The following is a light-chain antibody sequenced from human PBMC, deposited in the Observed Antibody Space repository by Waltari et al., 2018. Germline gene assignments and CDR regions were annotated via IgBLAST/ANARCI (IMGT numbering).Light chain of an antibody. CDR2: EGD. V-gene: IGLV2-23*01. Sequence: QSALTQPASVSGSPGQSITISCTGASSSIGDSNVVSWSQQHPGKAPKLMMYEGDKRPSVVSNRFAGSKSGNMASLTISGLQAEDEADYYCCSYATSSPWVFGGGTKVTVL. CDR3: CSYATSSPWV. J-gene: IGLJ3*02. CDR1: SSSIGDSNV.